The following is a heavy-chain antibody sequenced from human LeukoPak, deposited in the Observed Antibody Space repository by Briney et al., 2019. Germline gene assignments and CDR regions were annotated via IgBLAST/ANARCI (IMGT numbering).Heavy chain of an antibody. CDR1: GFTFSSYA. D-gene: IGHD3-22*01. V-gene: IGHV3-30-3*01. J-gene: IGHJ4*02. Sequence: PGGSLRLSCAASGFTFSSYAMHWVRQAPGKGLEWVAVISYDGSNKYYADSVKGRFTISRDNSKNTLYLQMNSLRAEDTAVYYCARDRYPIGYDSSGRYFDYWGQGTLVTASS. CDR2: ISYDGSNK. CDR3: ARDRYPIGYDSSGRYFDY.